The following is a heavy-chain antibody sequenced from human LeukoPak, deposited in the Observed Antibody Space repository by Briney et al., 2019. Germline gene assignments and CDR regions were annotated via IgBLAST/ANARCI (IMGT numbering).Heavy chain of an antibody. CDR3: ARRAVTTTYSYGMDV. J-gene: IGHJ6*02. V-gene: IGHV3-11*01. CDR1: GFTFSDYY. D-gene: IGHD4-17*01. CDR2: ISSSGSTI. Sequence: GGSLRLSCAASGFTFSDYYMSWIRQAPGKGLEWVSYISSSGSTIYYADSVKGRFTISRDNAKNSLYLQMNSLRAEDTAVYYCARRAVTTTYSYGMDVWGQGTTVTVSS.